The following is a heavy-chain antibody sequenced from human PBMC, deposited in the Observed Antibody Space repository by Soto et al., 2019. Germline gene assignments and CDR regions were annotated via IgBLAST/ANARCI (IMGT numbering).Heavy chain of an antibody. Sequence: EVQLVESGGGLVNPGRSLRLSCVASGFNFDDHVMNWVRQVPGKGLEWVGHITGNGYSIGYGGSVRGRFTISRDNAQNTLYLQMNSLRPEDTAVYYCARSWSGSTSGRVDVWGQGTTVTVSS. D-gene: IGHD3-3*01. J-gene: IGHJ6*02. V-gene: IGHV3-9*01. CDR2: ITGNGYSI. CDR1: GFNFDDHV. CDR3: ARSWSGSTSGRVDV.